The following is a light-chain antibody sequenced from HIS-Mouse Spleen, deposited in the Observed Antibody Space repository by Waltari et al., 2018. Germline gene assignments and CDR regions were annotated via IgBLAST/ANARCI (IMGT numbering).Light chain of an antibody. CDR2: AAS. CDR1: QGISSY. Sequence: DIQLTQSPSFLSASVGDRVTITCRASQGISSYLAWYQQKPGKAPKLLIYAASTLPSGVPSRFSGSGSGTEFTLTISSLQPEDFATYYCQQLNSYPPTFGGGTKVEIK. V-gene: IGKV1-9*01. J-gene: IGKJ4*01. CDR3: QQLNSYPPT.